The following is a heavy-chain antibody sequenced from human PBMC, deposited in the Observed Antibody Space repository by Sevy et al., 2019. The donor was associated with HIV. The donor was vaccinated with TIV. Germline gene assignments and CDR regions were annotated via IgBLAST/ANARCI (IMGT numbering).Heavy chain of an antibody. CDR1: DGSLSNYY. CDR2: IHYNGRT. V-gene: IGHV4-59*13. D-gene: IGHD6-19*01. Sequence: SEALALTCTVSDGSLSNYYWTWIRQPPGKGLEWIGYIHYNGRTNYNPSLKNRITITVDKSRNQFSLRLNSVTAADTAIYYCERLPDISGWPFDYWGQGTLVTVSS. J-gene: IGHJ4*02. CDR3: ERLPDISGWPFDY.